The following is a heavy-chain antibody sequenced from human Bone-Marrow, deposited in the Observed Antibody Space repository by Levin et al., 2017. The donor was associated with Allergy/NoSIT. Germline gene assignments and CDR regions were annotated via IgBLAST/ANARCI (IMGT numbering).Heavy chain of an antibody. J-gene: IGHJ4*02. CDR3: FVLGADTASDY. Sequence: GESLKISCAVSGFTFRSHWMHWVRQAPGKGLVWVSHITADGSGTSYAESVRGRFTISRDNAKNTVYLEMNSLRVEDTAVYYCFVLGADTASDYWGQGTLVTVSS. V-gene: IGHV3-74*01. CDR2: ITADGSGT. D-gene: IGHD3-16*01. CDR1: GFTFRSHW.